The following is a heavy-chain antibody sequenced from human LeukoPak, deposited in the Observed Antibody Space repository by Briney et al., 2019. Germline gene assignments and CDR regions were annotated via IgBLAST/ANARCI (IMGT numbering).Heavy chain of an antibody. J-gene: IGHJ4*02. Sequence: GGSLRLSCAASGFTFSSYAVRWVRQAPGKGLEWVSSISYSGDAYYADSVKGRFTISRDNSQNTLYLQMNSLRAEDTAIYYCAIEGFLKDFDFWGQGTLVTVSS. D-gene: IGHD3-10*01. CDR3: AIEGFLKDFDF. V-gene: IGHV3-23*01. CDR1: GFTFSSYA. CDR2: ISYSGDA.